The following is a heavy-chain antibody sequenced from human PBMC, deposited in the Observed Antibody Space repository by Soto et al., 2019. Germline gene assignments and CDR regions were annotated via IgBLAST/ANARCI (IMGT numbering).Heavy chain of an antibody. D-gene: IGHD3-10*01. J-gene: IGHJ6*03. CDR2: INHSGST. V-gene: IGHV4-34*01. CDR1: GGSFSGYY. Sequence: SETLSLTCAVYGGSFSGYYWSWIRQPPGKGLEWIGEINHSGSTNYNPSLKSRVTISVDTSKNQFSLKLSSVTAADTAVYYCARGRGDYYYYYMDVWGKGTKVTVSS. CDR3: ARGRGDYYYYYMDV.